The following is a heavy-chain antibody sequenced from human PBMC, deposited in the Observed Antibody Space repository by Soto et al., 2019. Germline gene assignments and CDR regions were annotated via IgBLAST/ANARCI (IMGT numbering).Heavy chain of an antibody. CDR2: IHWNDDK. CDR1: GFSLSTSGVG. V-gene: IGHV2-5*01. D-gene: IGHD5-18*01. Sequence: QITLKESGPTLVKPTQTLTLTCSFSGFSLSTSGVGVGWIRQPPGEALEWLALIHWNDDKQYSPSLKSRLTITMDTPKSQVVLTMTNMDPVDTATYYCALNEYTYGVYYCGQGTLVTVSS. CDR3: ALNEYTYGVYY. J-gene: IGHJ4*02.